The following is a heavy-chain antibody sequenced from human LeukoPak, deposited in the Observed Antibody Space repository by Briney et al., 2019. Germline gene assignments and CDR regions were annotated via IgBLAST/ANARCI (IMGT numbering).Heavy chain of an antibody. CDR3: ARDPLDY. CDR1: GFTFSSYW. Sequence: GGSLRLSCVASGFTFSSYWMSWVRQALGKGLEWVANIKQAGSEKYYVDSVKGRFTISRDNAKNSLYLQMNSLSAEDTAVYYCARDPLDYWGQGTLVTVSS. V-gene: IGHV3-7*01. J-gene: IGHJ4*02. CDR2: IKQAGSEK.